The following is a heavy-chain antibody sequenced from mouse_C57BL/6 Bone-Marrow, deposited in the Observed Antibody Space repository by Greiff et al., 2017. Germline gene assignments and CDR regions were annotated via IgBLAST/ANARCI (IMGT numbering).Heavy chain of an antibody. D-gene: IGHD1-1*01. CDR2: INPSNGGT. CDR3: ARESETYCSGSSYGYYAMDY. CDR1: GYTFTSYW. Sequence: QVQLQQSGTELVKPGASVKLSCKASGYTFTSYWMHWVKQRPGQGLEWIGNINPSNGGTNYNEKFKSKATLTVDKSSSTAYMQLSSLTSEDSAVYYCARESETYCSGSSYGYYAMDYWGQGTSVTVSS. V-gene: IGHV1-53*01. J-gene: IGHJ4*01.